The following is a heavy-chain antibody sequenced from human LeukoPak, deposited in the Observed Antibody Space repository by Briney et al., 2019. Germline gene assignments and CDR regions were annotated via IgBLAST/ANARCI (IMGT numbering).Heavy chain of an antibody. V-gene: IGHV1-2*02. CDR1: GYTFTDYY. CDR2: INPDSGGT. J-gene: IGHJ3*02. CDR3: ARAGVWDYNDSSGYHNGAFDI. D-gene: IGHD3-22*01. Sequence: ASVKVSCKASGYTFTDYYMHWVRQAPGQGLEWMGWINPDSGGTNYAQRFQGRVTMTRDTSISTAYMELSRLRSDDTAFYYCARAGVWDYNDSSGYHNGAFDIWGQGAMVTVSS.